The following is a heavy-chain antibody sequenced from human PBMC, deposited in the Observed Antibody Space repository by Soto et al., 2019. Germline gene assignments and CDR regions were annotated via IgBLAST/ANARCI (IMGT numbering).Heavy chain of an antibody. J-gene: IGHJ6*02. V-gene: IGHV5-51*01. CDR3: ARNPSNPRSYYYAMDV. CDR1: GYTFTDYW. CDR2: IYPGDSDT. Sequence: GESLKISCKGSGYTFTDYWIGWVRQLPGKGLEWMGIIYPGDSDTRYSPSFQGHVTITVDKSTSTAYLQWNTLKASETAMYYCARNPSNPRSYYYAMDVWGQGTTVTVSS. D-gene: IGHD4-4*01.